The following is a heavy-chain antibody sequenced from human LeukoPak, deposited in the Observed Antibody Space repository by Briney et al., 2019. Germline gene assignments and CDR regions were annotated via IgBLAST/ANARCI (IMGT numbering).Heavy chain of an antibody. D-gene: IGHD1-26*01. CDR2: ISGSGGGT. CDR3: AKDVSGSYSNWFDP. V-gene: IGHV3-23*01. J-gene: IGHJ5*02. CDR1: GFTFSSYA. Sequence: PGGSLRLSCAASGFTFSSYAMSWVRQAPGKGLEWVSAISGSGGGTYYADSVKGRLTISRDNSKNTLYLQMNSLRAEDTAVYYCAKDVSGSYSNWFDPWGQGTLVTVSS.